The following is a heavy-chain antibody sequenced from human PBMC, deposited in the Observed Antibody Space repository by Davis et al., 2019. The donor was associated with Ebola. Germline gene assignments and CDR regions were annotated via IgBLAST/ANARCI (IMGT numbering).Heavy chain of an antibody. CDR1: AGTFSSYA. Sequence: AASVTVSCQASAGTFSSYAISWVRQAPGQGLEWMGGIIPIFGTANYAQKFQGRVTITADESTSTAYMELSSLRSEDTAVYYCARVNKQGWLHIDYWGQGTLVTVSS. CDR2: IIPIFGTA. CDR3: ARVNKQGWLHIDY. J-gene: IGHJ4*02. V-gene: IGHV1-69*13. D-gene: IGHD5-24*01.